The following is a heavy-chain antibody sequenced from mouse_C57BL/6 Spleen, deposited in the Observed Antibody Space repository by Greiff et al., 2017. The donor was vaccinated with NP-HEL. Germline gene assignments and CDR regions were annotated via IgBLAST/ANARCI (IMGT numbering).Heavy chain of an antibody. J-gene: IGHJ3*01. D-gene: IGHD2-1*01. Sequence: QVQLKQSGAELVRPGTSVKMSCKASGYTFTNYWIGWAKQRPGHGLEWIGDIYPGGGYTNYNEKFKGKATLTADKSSSTAYMQFSSLTSEDSAIYYCARDDGNHSWFAYWGQGTLVTVSA. CDR3: ARDDGNHSWFAY. CDR1: GYTFTNYW. CDR2: IYPGGGYT. V-gene: IGHV1-63*01.